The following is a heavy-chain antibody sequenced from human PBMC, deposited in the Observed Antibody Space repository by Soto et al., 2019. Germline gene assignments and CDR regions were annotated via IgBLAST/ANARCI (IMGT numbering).Heavy chain of an antibody. CDR2: IYYSGST. D-gene: IGHD6-19*01. Sequence: SETLSLTCTFSGGSVSSGSYYLSWIRQPPGKGLEWIGYIYYSGSTNYNPSLKSRVTISLDTSKNHFSLKLSSVTAADTAVYYCARGLGASGWSTFDFWGQGTLVTVSS. CDR3: ARGLGASGWSTFDF. J-gene: IGHJ4*02. V-gene: IGHV4-61*03. CDR1: GGSVSSGSYY.